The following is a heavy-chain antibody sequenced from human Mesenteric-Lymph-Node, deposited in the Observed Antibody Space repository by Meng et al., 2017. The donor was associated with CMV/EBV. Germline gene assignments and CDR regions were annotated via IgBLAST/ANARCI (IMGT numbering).Heavy chain of an antibody. V-gene: IGHV3-23*01. D-gene: IGHD2-2*02. CDR1: GFTFSSYA. J-gene: IGHJ3*01. CDR3: AKDEIIVVVPAAIQEGSFDV. CDR2: ISAGGGST. Sequence: GGSLRLSCAASGFTFSSYAMSWVRQAPGKGLEWVSVISAGGGSTEYADSVKGRFTISRDNSKNTLYLQMNSLRAEDTAVYYCAKDEIIVVVPAAIQEGSFDVWGQGTMVTVSS.